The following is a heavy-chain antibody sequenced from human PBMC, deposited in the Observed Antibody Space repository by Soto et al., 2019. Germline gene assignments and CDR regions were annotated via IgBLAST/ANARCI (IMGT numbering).Heavy chain of an antibody. D-gene: IGHD6-6*01. Sequence: SETLSLTCTVSGGSISSYYWSWIRQPPGKGLEWIGYIYYSGSTNYNPSLKSRVTISVDTSKNQFSLKLSSVTAADTAVYYCARVSSSSWFLDYWGQGTLVTVSS. CDR2: IYYSGST. V-gene: IGHV4-59*01. J-gene: IGHJ4*02. CDR1: GGSISSYY. CDR3: ARVSSSSWFLDY.